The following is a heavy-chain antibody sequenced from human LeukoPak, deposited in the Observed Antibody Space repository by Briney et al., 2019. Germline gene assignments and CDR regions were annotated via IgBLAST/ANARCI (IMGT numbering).Heavy chain of an antibody. Sequence: SETLSLTCTVSGGSISSYYWSWIRQPPGRGLEWIGYIYYSGSTNYNPSLKSRVTISVDTSKNQFSLKLSSVTAADTAVYYCARGYYYDSSGYPDAFDIWGQGTMVTVSS. D-gene: IGHD3-22*01. J-gene: IGHJ3*02. V-gene: IGHV4-59*01. CDR1: GGSISSYY. CDR3: ARGYYYDSSGYPDAFDI. CDR2: IYYSGST.